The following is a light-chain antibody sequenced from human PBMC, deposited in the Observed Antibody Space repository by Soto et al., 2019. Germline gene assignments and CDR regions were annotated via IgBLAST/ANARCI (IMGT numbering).Light chain of an antibody. CDR2: AAS. CDR1: QDIRNY. V-gene: IGKV1-27*01. Sequence: DIQMTQSPSSLSASVGDRVTMTCRASQDIRNYVAWSQQKPGEVPKLLIYAASTLQSGVPARFSGGGFCTDFTLTISSLRPEDVATYYCQRYHSALLTFGPGTKVDLK. CDR3: QRYHSALLT. J-gene: IGKJ3*01.